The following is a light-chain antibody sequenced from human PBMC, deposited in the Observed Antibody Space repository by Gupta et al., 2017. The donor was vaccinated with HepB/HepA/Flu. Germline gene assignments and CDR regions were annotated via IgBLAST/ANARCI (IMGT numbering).Light chain of an antibody. V-gene: IGLV1-44*01. CDR2: NDN. CDR1: SSNIGDNT. CDR3: AAWDDSLNGQRI. Sequence: QSVLTQPPSASGAPGQRVTISYPGRSSNIGDNTVSWYQLLPGTAPKLLIFNDNERPSGVPDRFSGSKSGTSASLAISGLQSEDEGGYYCAAWDDSLNGQRIFGGGTKLTVL. J-gene: IGLJ2*01.